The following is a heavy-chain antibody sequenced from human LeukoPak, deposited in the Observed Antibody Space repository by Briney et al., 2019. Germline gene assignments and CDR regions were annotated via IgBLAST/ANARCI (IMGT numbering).Heavy chain of an antibody. D-gene: IGHD4-17*01. CDR3: AKGLQLREFDY. CDR1: GFTFSSYS. CDR2: ISSSSTM. J-gene: IGHJ4*02. V-gene: IGHV3-48*01. Sequence: PGGSLRLSCAASGFTFSSYSMNWVRQAPGKGLEWVSYISSSSTMYYADSMKGRFTISRDNAKNTLYLQMNSLRAEDTAVYYRAKGLQLREFDYWGQGTLVTVSS.